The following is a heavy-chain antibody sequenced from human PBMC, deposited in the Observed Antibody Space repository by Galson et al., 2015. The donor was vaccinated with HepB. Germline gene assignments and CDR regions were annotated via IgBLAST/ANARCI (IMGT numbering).Heavy chain of an antibody. CDR1: GFTFSSYG. CDR3: AKGGPNYDFWSGYPTFDY. V-gene: IGHV3-30*02. Sequence: SLRLSCAASGFTFSSYGMHWVRQAPGKGLEWVAFIRYDGSNKYYADSVKGRFTISRDNSKNTLYLQMNSLRAEDTAVYYCAKGGPNYDFWSGYPTFDYWGQGTLVTVSS. D-gene: IGHD3-3*01. CDR2: IRYDGSNK. J-gene: IGHJ4*02.